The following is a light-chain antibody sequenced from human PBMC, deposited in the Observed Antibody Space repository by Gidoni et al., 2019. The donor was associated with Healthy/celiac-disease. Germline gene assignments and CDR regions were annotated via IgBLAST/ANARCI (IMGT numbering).Light chain of an antibody. CDR3: CSYAGISTFVV. Sequence: QSALTQPASVAGSPGQSITIPCTGTSSDVGSYNLVSWYQQHPGNAPKLMIYDVSKRSSGVSNRFSCSKSGNTASLTISGLQAEDESDYYCCSYAGISTFVVFGGGTKMTVL. CDR2: DVS. V-gene: IGLV2-23*02. J-gene: IGLJ2*01. CDR1: SSDVGSYNL.